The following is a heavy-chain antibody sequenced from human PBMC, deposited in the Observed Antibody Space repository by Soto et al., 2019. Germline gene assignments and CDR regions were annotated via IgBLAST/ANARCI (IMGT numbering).Heavy chain of an antibody. CDR1: GVSVSSGSFY. CDR2: GSYSGTT. CDR3: ARGATVTQYDY. Sequence: PSETLSLTCTVSGVSVSSGSFYWAWIRQPPGKGLEWIGFGSYSGTTNYKPSLKSRVTISVDTSRSQISLKVSSLTAADTAVYYCARGATVTQYDYWGQGTQVTAPQ. D-gene: IGHD4-17*01. J-gene: IGHJ4*02. V-gene: IGHV4-61*01.